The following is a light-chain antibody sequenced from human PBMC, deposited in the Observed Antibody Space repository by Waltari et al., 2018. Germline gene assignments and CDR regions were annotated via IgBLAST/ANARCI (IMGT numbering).Light chain of an antibody. CDR3: LSRYISSTRV. J-gene: IGLJ2*01. Sequence: SSELTQDPTVSVALGQTVRITCQGDSLRRYSASWYQQRPGQAPVLVVYGQDNRPSGIPDLFSGSTSGDTATLTITRAQAEDEADYYCLSRYISSTRVFGGGTRLTV. CDR2: GQD. V-gene: IGLV3-19*01. CDR1: SLRRYS.